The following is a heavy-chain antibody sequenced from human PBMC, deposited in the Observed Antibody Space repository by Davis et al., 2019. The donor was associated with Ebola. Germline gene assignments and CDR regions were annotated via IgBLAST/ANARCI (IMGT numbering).Heavy chain of an antibody. V-gene: IGHV3-7*01. Sequence: GGSLRLSCAASGFSFRSYWMSWVRQAPGKGLEWVANIKQDGSEKYYVDSVEGRFTISRDNAKNSLYLQMNSLRAEDTAVYYCARGPSTGNSFSYWGQGTLATVSS. CDR1: GFSFRSYW. CDR2: IKQDGSEK. J-gene: IGHJ4*02. CDR3: ARGPSTGNSFSY. D-gene: IGHD6-13*01.